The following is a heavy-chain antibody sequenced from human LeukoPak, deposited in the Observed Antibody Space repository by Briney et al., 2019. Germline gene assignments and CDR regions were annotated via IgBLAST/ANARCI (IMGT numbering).Heavy chain of an antibody. CDR2: INHSGST. V-gene: IGHV4-34*01. CDR3: ARGIYGSGSYYNDGYYFYYMDV. CDR1: GGSFSGYY. D-gene: IGHD3-10*01. Sequence: PSETLSLNCAVYGGSFSGYYWSWIRQPPGKGLEWIGEINHSGSTNYNPSLKSRVTISVDTSKNQFSLKLSSVTAADTAVYYCARGIYGSGSYYNDGYYFYYMDVWGKGTTVTISS. J-gene: IGHJ6*03.